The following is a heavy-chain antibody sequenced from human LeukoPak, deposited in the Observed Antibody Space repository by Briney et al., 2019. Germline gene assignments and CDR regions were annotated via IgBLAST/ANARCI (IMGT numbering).Heavy chain of an antibody. CDR3: ARARRDGYNLDFDY. CDR2: ISAYNGNT. J-gene: IGHJ4*02. Sequence: ASVKVSCKASGYTFTSYGISWVRQAPGQGLEWMGWISAYNGNTNYAQKLRGRVTMTTDTSTSTAYMELRSLRSDDTAGYYCARARRDGYNLDFDYWGQGTLVTVSS. CDR1: GYTFTSYG. D-gene: IGHD5-24*01. V-gene: IGHV1-18*01.